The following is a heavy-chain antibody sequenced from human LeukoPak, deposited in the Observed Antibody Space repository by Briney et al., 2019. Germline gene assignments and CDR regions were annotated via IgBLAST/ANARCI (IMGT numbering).Heavy chain of an antibody. D-gene: IGHD3-22*01. CDR3: ARGPYSYDSSGAFDI. Sequence: SETLSLTCTVSGGSISSSSYYWGWIRQPPGKGLEWIGNIFYSGSTYYNPSLKSRVTISVDTSKNQFSLKLSSVTAADTAVYFCARGPYSYDSSGAFDIWGQGTMVTVSS. V-gene: IGHV4-39*01. CDR2: IFYSGST. J-gene: IGHJ3*02. CDR1: GGSISSSSYY.